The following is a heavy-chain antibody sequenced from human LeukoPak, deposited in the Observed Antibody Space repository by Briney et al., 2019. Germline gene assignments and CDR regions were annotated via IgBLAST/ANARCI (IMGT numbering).Heavy chain of an antibody. CDR2: IYYSGST. D-gene: IGHD3-22*01. CDR3: ARNLSASGGYKFDS. Sequence: SETLSLTCTVSGGSFSSYYWSWIRQPPGKGLEWIGYIYYSGSTNYNPSLKSRVSISVDTSKNQFSLKLSSVTAADTAVYYCARNLSASGGYKFDSWGQGTLVTVSS. J-gene: IGHJ4*02. CDR1: GGSFSSYY. V-gene: IGHV4-59*01.